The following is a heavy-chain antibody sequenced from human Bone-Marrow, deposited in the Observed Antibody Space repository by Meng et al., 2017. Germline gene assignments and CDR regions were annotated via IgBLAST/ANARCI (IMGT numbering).Heavy chain of an antibody. D-gene: IGHD3-22*01. CDR3: ATILVVPHAFDI. CDR1: GGTFSSYA. V-gene: IGHV1-24*01. Sequence: ASVKVSCKASGGTFSSYAISWVRQAPGKGLEWMGGFDPEDGETIYAQKFQGRVTMTEDTSTDTAYMELSSLRSEDTAVYYCATILVVPHAFDIWGQGTMVTVSS. J-gene: IGHJ3*02. CDR2: FDPEDGET.